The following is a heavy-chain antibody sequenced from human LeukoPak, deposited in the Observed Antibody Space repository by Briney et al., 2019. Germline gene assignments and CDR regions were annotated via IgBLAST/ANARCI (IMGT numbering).Heavy chain of an antibody. D-gene: IGHD3-10*01. CDR1: GFTFSGYY. J-gene: IGHJ6*02. V-gene: IGHV3-11*01. CDR2: ISSSGSTI. Sequence: GGSLRLSCAASGFTFSGYYMSWVRQAPGKGLEWVSYISSSGSTIYYADSVKGRFTISRDNAKNSLYLQMNSLRAEDTAVYYCARRYYYGSGRNGMDVWAQETTVTVS. CDR3: ARRYYYGSGRNGMDV.